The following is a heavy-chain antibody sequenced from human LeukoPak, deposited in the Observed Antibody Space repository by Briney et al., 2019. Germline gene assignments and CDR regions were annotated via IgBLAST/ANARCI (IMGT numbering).Heavy chain of an antibody. V-gene: IGHV1-18*01. D-gene: IGHD2-15*01. Sequence: AASVKVSCKASGYTFTSYGISWVRQAPGQGLEWMGWISAYNGNTNYAQKLQGRVTMTTDTSTSTAYMELRSLRSDDTAVYYCASEEGYCSGGSCYGTEDWGQGTLVTVSS. CDR1: GYTFTSYG. CDR2: ISAYNGNT. J-gene: IGHJ4*02. CDR3: ASEEGYCSGGSCYGTED.